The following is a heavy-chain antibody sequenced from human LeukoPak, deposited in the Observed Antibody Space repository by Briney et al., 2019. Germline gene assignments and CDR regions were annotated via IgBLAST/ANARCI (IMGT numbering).Heavy chain of an antibody. V-gene: IGHV1-8*03. CDR2: MNPNSGNT. Sequence: ASVKVSCKASGYTFTSYDINWVRQATGQGLEWMGWMNPNSGNTGYAQKFQGRVTITGNTSISTAYMGLSSLRSEDTAVYYCARGNSGWYYWFDPWGQGTLVTVSS. J-gene: IGHJ5*02. CDR1: GYTFTSYD. CDR3: ARGNSGWYYWFDP. D-gene: IGHD6-19*01.